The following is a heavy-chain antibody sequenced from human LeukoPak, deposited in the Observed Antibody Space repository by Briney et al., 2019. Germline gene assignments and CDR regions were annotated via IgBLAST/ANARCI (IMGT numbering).Heavy chain of an antibody. CDR1: GYTFTNYY. CDR2: INTNTGNP. Sequence: ASVKVSCKASGYTFTNYYIHWVRQAPGQGLEWMGWINTNTGNPTYAQGFTGRFVFSLDTSVSTAYLQISSLKAEDTAVYYCAREYYGFGYWGQGTLVTVSS. CDR3: AREYYGFGY. V-gene: IGHV7-4-1*02. D-gene: IGHD2/OR15-2a*01. J-gene: IGHJ4*02.